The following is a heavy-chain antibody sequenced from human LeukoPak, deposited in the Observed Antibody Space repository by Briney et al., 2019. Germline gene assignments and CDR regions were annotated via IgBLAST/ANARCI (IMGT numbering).Heavy chain of an antibody. CDR2: INPNSGGT. CDR1: GYTFTGYY. V-gene: IGHV1-2*02. J-gene: IGHJ4*02. D-gene: IGHD1-26*01. CDR3: ARDDGGSYNFDY. Sequence: ASVKVSCKASGYTFTGYYMHWVRQAPGQGLEWMGWINPNSGGTNYAQKFQGRVTMTGDTSISTAYMELSRLRSDDTAVYYCARDDGGSYNFDYWGQGTLVTVSS.